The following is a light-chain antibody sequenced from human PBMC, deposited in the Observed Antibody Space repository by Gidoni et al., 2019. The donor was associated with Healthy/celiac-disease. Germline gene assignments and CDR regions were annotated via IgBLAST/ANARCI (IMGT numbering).Light chain of an antibody. CDR2: EVS. Sequence: QSALTQPASVSGSPGQSITISCTGTSSDVGGYNYVSWYQQHPGKAPKLMIYEVSNRPSGVSNRFSGSKSGNTASLTISGLQAEDEADYYCSSYTSSSTFYVFGTGTKVTXL. V-gene: IGLV2-14*01. CDR1: SSDVGGYNY. J-gene: IGLJ1*01. CDR3: SSYTSSSTFYV.